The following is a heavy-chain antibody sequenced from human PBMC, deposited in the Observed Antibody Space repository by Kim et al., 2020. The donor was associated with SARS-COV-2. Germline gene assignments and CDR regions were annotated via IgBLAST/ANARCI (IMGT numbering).Heavy chain of an antibody. CDR1: GYTFTSYD. J-gene: IGHJ4*02. CDR3: ARGRTPGRSGIAAAPF. V-gene: IGHV1-8*01. CDR2: MNPNSGNT. D-gene: IGHD6-13*01. Sequence: ASVKVSCKASGYTFTSYDINWVRQATGQGLEWMGWMNPNSGNTGYAQKFQGRVTMTRNTSISTAYMELSSLRSEDTAVYYCARGRTPGRSGIAAAPFWGQGTLVTVSS.